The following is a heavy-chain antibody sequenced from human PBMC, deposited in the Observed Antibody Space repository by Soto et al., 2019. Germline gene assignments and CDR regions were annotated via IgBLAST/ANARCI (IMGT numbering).Heavy chain of an antibody. CDR2: INAGNGNT. CDR1: GYTFTSYA. J-gene: IGHJ3*02. Sequence: QVQLVQSGAEVKKPGASVKVSCKASGYTFTSYAMHWVRQAPGQRLEWMGWINAGNGNTKYSQKFQGRVTITRDTSASTAYMELGSLRSEDTAVYYCARDRRYYDILTGYPDDAFDIWGQGTMVTVSS. V-gene: IGHV1-3*01. D-gene: IGHD3-9*01. CDR3: ARDRRYYDILTGYPDDAFDI.